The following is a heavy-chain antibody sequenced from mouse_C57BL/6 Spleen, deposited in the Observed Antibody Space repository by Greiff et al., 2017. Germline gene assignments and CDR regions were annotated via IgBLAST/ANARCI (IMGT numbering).Heavy chain of an antibody. CDR1: GYTFTSYG. J-gene: IGHJ2*01. D-gene: IGHD2-4*01. CDR2: IYPRSGNT. V-gene: IGHV1-81*01. Sequence: VQLQESGAELARPGASVKLSCKASGYTFTSYGISWVKQRTGQGLEWIGEIYPRSGNTYYNEKFKGKATLTADKSSSTAYMELRSLTSEDSAVYFCARGGDYDVRCYFDYWGQGTTLTVSS. CDR3: ARGGDYDVRCYFDY.